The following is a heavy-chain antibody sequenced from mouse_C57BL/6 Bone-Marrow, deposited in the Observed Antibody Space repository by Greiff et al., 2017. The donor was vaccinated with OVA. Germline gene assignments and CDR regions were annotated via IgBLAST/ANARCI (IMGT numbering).Heavy chain of an antibody. V-gene: IGHV1-69*01. CDR3: ARAENGNYVAWFAY. J-gene: IGHJ3*01. Sequence: QVQLQQPGAELVMPGASVKLSCKASGYTFTSYWMHWVKQRPGQGLEWIGEIDPSDSYTNYNQKFKGKSTLTVDKSSSTAYMQLSSLTSEDSAVDYCARAENGNYVAWFAYWGQGTLVTVSA. CDR1: GYTFTSYW. D-gene: IGHD2-1*01. CDR2: IDPSDSYT.